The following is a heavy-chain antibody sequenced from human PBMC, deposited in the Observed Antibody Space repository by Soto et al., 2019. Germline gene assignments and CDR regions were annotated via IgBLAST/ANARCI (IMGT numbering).Heavy chain of an antibody. J-gene: IGHJ6*01. CDR3: ARFPQRNYYNYGMDV. V-gene: IGHV1-69*13. Sequence: SVKVSCKASGGTFSSYAISWVRQAPGQGLEWMGGIIPIFGTANYAQKFQGRVTITADESTSTAYMELSSLRSEDTAVYYCARFPQRNYYNYGMDVLGQGTTVTVS. CDR2: IIPIFGTA. CDR1: GGTFSSYA.